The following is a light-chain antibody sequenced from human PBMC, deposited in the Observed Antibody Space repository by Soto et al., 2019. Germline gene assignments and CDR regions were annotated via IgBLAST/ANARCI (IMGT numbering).Light chain of an antibody. CDR1: QSVSSN. CDR3: QQYHNWPPLT. CDR2: GAS. V-gene: IGKV3-15*01. J-gene: IGKJ4*01. Sequence: EIVMTQSPATLSVSPGERATLSCRASQSVSSNLAWYQQKPGQAPRLLIYGASTRATGIPARFSGSGSGTEFTLTISSLQSEDCAVSYCQQYHNWPPLTFGGGTKVEIK.